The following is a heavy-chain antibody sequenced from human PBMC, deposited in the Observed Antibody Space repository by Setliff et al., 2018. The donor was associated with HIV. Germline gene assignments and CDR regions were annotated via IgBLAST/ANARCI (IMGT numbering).Heavy chain of an antibody. CDR2: ITSGGST. CDR1: GFTFSYYT. Sequence: PGGSLRLSCAASGFTFSYYTMHWIRQTPDNGLEWVSIITSGGSTYYADSVKGRFTISRDNAKNSLYLQMNSLRAEDTAVYYCARLMYSSGPGSFDYWGQGTLVTVSS. D-gene: IGHD6-19*01. V-gene: IGHV3-21*01. J-gene: IGHJ4*02. CDR3: ARLMYSSGPGSFDY.